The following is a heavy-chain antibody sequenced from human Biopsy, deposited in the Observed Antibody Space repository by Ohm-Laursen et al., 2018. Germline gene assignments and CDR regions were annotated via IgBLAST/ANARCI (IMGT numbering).Heavy chain of an antibody. Sequence: SLRLSCAASGFIFDNYDMHWVRQAPGKGLEWVSRINRDSDTADYVDSVRGRFTISRDNARKTLFLQMNSLRPEDTALYYCVKDRGGARASFHYWGQGIRVAVSS. D-gene: IGHD3-16*01. CDR2: INRDSDTA. CDR3: VKDRGGARASFHY. V-gene: IGHV3-9*01. J-gene: IGHJ4*02. CDR1: GFIFDNYD.